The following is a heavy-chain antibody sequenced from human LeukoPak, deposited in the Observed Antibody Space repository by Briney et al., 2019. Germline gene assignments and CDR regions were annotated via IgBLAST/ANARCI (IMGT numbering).Heavy chain of an antibody. J-gene: IGHJ4*02. D-gene: IGHD3-10*01. CDR2: IYYSGST. Sequence: SETLSLTCTVSGGSISSSSYYWGWIRQPPGKGLEWIGSIYYSGSTYYNPSLKSRVTISVDTSKNQFSLKLSSVTAADTAVYYCASAGSGSYYNYWGQGTLVTVSS. CDR1: GGSISSSSYY. V-gene: IGHV4-39*07. CDR3: ASAGSGSYYNY.